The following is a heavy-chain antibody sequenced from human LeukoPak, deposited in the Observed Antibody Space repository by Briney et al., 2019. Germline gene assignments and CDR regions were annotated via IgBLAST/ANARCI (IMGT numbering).Heavy chain of an antibody. V-gene: IGHV4-39*01. CDR3: ARREG. Sequence: SETLSLTCTVSGGSISSSSYYWGWIRQPPGKGLEWIGSIYYSGSTYYNPSLKSRVAISVDTSKNQFSLKLSSVTAADTAVYYCARREGWGQGTLVTVSS. J-gene: IGHJ4*02. CDR2: IYYSGST. D-gene: IGHD1-26*01. CDR1: GGSISSSSYY.